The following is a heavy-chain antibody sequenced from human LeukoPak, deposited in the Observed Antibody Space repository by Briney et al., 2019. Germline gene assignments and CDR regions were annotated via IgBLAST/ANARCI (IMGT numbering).Heavy chain of an antibody. J-gene: IGHJ4*02. CDR2: ISSSGSTI. V-gene: IGHV3-11*04. D-gene: IGHD4-17*01. CDR3: AKDYSSGTVTIGGS. CDR1: GFTFSDYY. Sequence: GGSLRLSCAASGFTFSDYYMSWIRQAPGKGLEWVSYISSSGSTIYYADSVKGRFTISRDNSKNTLYLQMNSLRAEDTAVYYCAKDYSSGTVTIGGSWGQGTLVTVSS.